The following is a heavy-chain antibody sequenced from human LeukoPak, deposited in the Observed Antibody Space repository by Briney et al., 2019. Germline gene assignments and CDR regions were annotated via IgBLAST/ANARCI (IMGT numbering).Heavy chain of an antibody. J-gene: IGHJ4*02. CDR1: GFTFSTFA. Sequence: GGSLRLSCAASGFTFSTFAMSWIRQDPGRGLEWVSSITGAGSTTYYPESVKGRFTISRDNSKNTLYLQMNSLRVEDTAVYFCVRDRNYFEALQRSYWGQGTLVTVSS. CDR3: VRDRNYFEALQRSY. V-gene: IGHV3-23*01. CDR2: ITGAGSTT. D-gene: IGHD1-7*01.